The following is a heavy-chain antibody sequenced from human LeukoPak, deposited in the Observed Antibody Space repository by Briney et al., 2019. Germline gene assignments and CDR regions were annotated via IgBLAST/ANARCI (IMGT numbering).Heavy chain of an antibody. Sequence: SETLSLTCTVSGVSISSYYWSWIRQPAGKGLEGVGRIYTSGSTNYNPSLKSRVTMSVDKSKNQISLKLSCVNAADTAVYYCAGLGGYCTNSVCYSTFDLWGQGTMVTVSS. CDR1: GVSISSYY. D-gene: IGHD2-8*01. V-gene: IGHV4-4*07. J-gene: IGHJ3*01. CDR2: IYTSGST. CDR3: AGLGGYCTNSVCYSTFDL.